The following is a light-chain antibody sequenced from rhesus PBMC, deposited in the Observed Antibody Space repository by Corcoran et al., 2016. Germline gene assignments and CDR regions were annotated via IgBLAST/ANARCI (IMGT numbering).Light chain of an antibody. CDR1: QSISRW. CDR3: LQYDRSPYT. CDR2: KAS. J-gene: IGKJ2*01. V-gene: IGKV1-22*01. Sequence: DIQMTQSPSSLSASVGDTVTITGRARQSISRWLDWYQQKPGKAPKAVIYKASSLQSGVPSRFSGSGSGTYFTLTISNLQPDDFATYYCLQYDRSPYTFCQGTKLEIK.